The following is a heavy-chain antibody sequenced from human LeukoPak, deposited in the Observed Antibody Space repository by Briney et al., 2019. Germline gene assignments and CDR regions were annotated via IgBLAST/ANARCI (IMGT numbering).Heavy chain of an antibody. CDR2: VYYTGST. CDR3: ARGSGTYYYDSGGYLNWFDP. CDR1: GGSISSSGYY. V-gene: IGHV4-39*01. Sequence: ETLSLTCTVSGGSISSSGYYWGWIGQPPGKGLEWIGTVYYTGSTYYNPSLKSRVTTSEDTSRNQFSLKLNSVTAADTAVYYCARGSGTYYYDSGGYLNWFDPWGQGILVTVSS. J-gene: IGHJ5*02. D-gene: IGHD3-22*01.